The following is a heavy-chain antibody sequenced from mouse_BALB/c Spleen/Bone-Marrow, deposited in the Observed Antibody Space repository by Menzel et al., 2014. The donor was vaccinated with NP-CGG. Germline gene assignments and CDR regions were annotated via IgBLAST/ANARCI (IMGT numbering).Heavy chain of an antibody. CDR1: GISITTGNYR. D-gene: IGHD2-1*01. J-gene: IGHJ2*01. CDR2: IYYSGTI. V-gene: IGHV3-5*02. CDR3: ARYGNYFDY. Sequence: EVQLQQSGPGLVKPSQTVSLTCTVTGISITTGNYRWSWIRQFPGNKLEWIGYIYYSGTITYNPSLTSRTTITRDTSKNQFLLEMNSLTAEDTATYYCARYGNYFDYWGQGTTLTVSS.